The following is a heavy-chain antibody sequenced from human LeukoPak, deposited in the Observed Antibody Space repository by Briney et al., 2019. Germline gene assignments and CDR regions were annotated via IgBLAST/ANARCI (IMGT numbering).Heavy chain of an antibody. D-gene: IGHD4-11*01. CDR1: GFTFSSYA. J-gene: IGHJ6*03. CDR3: ARSYSNYWDYYYYYMDV. Sequence: GGSLRLSCAVSGFTFSSYAMSWVRQAPGKGLEWVSVIYSGGSTYYADSVKGRFTISRDNSKNTLYLQMNSLRAEDTAVYYCARSYSNYWDYYYYYMDVWGKGTTVTVSS. V-gene: IGHV3-53*01. CDR2: IYSGGST.